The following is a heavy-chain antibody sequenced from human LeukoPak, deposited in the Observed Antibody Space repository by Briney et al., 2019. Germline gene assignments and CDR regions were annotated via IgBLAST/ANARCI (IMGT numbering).Heavy chain of an antibody. D-gene: IGHD6-13*01. Sequence: GGSLRLSCAASGFTFSSYGMHWVRQAPGKGLEWVAFIRYDGSNKYYADSVKGRFTISRDNSKNTLYLQMNSLRAEDTTVYYCAKVYGSSWYGYYFDYWGQGTLVTVSS. J-gene: IGHJ4*02. CDR3: AKVYGSSWYGYYFDY. CDR2: IRYDGSNK. CDR1: GFTFSSYG. V-gene: IGHV3-30*02.